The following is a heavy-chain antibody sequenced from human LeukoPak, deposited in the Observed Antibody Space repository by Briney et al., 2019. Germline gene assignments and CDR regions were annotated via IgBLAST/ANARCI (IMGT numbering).Heavy chain of an antibody. V-gene: IGHV6-1*01. CDR3: ARAQSSYYYDSSGAYNWFDP. Sequence: SQTLSLTCAISGDSVSSNSAAWNWIRQSPSRGLEWLGRTYYRSKWYNDYAVSVKSRITLNPDTSKNQLSLQLNSVTPEDTAVYYCARAQSSYYYDSSGAYNWFDPWGQGTLVTVSS. J-gene: IGHJ5*02. D-gene: IGHD3-22*01. CDR1: GDSVSSNSAA. CDR2: TYYRSKWYN.